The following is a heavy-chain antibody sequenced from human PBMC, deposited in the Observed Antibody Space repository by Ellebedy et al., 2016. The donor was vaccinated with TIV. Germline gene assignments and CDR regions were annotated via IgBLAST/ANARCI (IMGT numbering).Heavy chain of an antibody. CDR1: GFTFDDYA. J-gene: IGHJ6*02. D-gene: IGHD2-8*01. CDR3: ARAGCTNGVCYYGMDV. CDR2: ISWNSGSI. V-gene: IGHV3-9*01. Sequence: GGSLRLXCAASGFTFDDYAMHWVRQAPGKGLEWVSGISWNSGSIGYADSVKGRFTISRDNAKNSLYLQMNSLRAEDTAVYYCARAGCTNGVCYYGMDVWGQGTTVTVSS.